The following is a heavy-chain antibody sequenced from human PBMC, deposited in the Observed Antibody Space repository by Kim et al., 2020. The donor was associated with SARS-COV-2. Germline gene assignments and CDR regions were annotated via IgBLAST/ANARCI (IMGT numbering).Heavy chain of an antibody. CDR3: ARDWGSGWFGGPGVSGMDV. J-gene: IGHJ6*02. V-gene: IGHV4-4*02. CDR1: GGSISSSNW. D-gene: IGHD6-19*01. CDR2: IYHSGST. Sequence: SETLSLTCAVSGGSISSSNWWSWVRQPPGKGLEWIGEIYHSGSTNYNPSLKSRVTISVDKSKNQFSLKLSSVTAADTAVYYCARDWGSGWFGGPGVSGMDVWGQGTTVTVSS.